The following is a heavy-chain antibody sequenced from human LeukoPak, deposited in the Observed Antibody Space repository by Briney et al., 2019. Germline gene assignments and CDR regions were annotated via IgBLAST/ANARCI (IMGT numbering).Heavy chain of an antibody. J-gene: IGHJ4*02. V-gene: IGHV4-34*01. D-gene: IGHD5-18*01. Sequence: SETLSLTCAVYGGSFSGYYWSWIRQPPGKGLEWIGETNHSGSTNYNPSLKSRVTISVDTSKNQSSLKLSSVTAADTAVYYCARHGGYADYWGQGTLVTVSS. CDR2: TNHSGST. CDR3: ARHGGYADY. CDR1: GGSFSGYY.